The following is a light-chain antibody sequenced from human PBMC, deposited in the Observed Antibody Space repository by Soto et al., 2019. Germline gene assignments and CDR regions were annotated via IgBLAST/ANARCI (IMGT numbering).Light chain of an antibody. CDR2: GAS. V-gene: IGKV3D-7*01. J-gene: IGKJ4*01. CDR3: HQDFALPLT. CDR1: QSLSNTY. Sequence: EIVMTQSPVTLSLSPGDRATLSCRASQSLSNTYISWYQQKPGQAPRLLIYGASTRATGIPSKFSGSGSGKDFTLTISSLQPEDFALYYCHQDFALPLTFGGGTKVEIK.